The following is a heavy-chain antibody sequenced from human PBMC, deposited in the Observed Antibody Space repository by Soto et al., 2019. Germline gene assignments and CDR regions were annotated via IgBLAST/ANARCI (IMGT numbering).Heavy chain of an antibody. Sequence: KTSETLSLTCTVSGGSVSSGSYYWSWIRQPPGKGLEWIGYIYYSGSTNYNPSLKSRVTISVDTSKNQFSLKLSSVTAADTAVYYCARERTGYSSGWVDYYYGMDVWGQGTTVTVSS. CDR3: ARERTGYSSGWVDYYYGMDV. J-gene: IGHJ6*02. CDR2: IYYSGST. V-gene: IGHV4-61*01. D-gene: IGHD6-19*01. CDR1: GGSVSSGSYY.